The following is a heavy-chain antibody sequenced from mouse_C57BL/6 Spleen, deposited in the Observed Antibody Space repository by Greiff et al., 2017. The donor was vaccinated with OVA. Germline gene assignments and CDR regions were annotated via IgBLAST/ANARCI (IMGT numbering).Heavy chain of an antibody. D-gene: IGHD2-5*01. Sequence: EVQLQESGGGLVKPGGSLKLSCAASGFTFSDYGMHWVRQAPEKGLEWVAYISSGSSTIYYADTVKGRFTISRDNAKNTLFLQMTSLRSEDTAMYYCARRSNYGYFDVWGTGTTVTVSS. CDR3: ARRSNYGYFDV. CDR1: GFTFSDYG. V-gene: IGHV5-17*01. CDR2: ISSGSSTI. J-gene: IGHJ1*03.